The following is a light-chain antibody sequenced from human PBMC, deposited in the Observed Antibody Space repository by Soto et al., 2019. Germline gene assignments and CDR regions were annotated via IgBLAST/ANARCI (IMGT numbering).Light chain of an antibody. J-gene: IGKJ1*01. CDR2: GAS. Sequence: ETMLTQSRVPLSVSPGVRKTLPLRASQTVGTNLAWYQQKPGQAPRLLIYGASTRATGIPARFSGSGSGTEFTLTISSLQSEDFAVYYCQKYNNWPPWTFGQGTKV. V-gene: IGKV3-15*01. CDR3: QKYNNWPPWT. CDR1: QTVGTN.